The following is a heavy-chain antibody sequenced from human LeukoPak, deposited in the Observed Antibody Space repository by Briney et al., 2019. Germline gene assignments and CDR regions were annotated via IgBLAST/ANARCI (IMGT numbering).Heavy chain of an antibody. CDR3: AKSQYYYGSGSYHKS. J-gene: IGHJ5*02. CDR1: GFTFSSYD. D-gene: IGHD3-10*01. CDR2: ISGSGGST. Sequence: GGSLRLSCAASGFTFSSYDMSWVRQAPGKGLEWVSAISGSGGSTYYADSVKGRFTISRDNSKNPLYLQMTSLRAEDTAVYYCAKSQYYYGSGSYHKSWGQGTLVTVSS. V-gene: IGHV3-23*01.